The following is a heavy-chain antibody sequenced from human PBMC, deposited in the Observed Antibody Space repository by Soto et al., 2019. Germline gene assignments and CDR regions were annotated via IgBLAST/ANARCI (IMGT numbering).Heavy chain of an antibody. CDR2: IYWDDDK. CDR3: AQRRNFGSGSYSNNCFDP. Sequence: QITLKESGTTLVKPTQTLTLTCTFSGFSLKTSGVAVGWIRQPPGKAMEWLAIIYWDDDKRYSPSLKSRLTITKETSKNQVLLTMTNKYPVDTDTYHCAQRRNFGSGSYSNNCFDPWGQGTLVTVSS. V-gene: IGHV2-5*02. J-gene: IGHJ5*02. D-gene: IGHD3-10*01. CDR1: GFSLKTSGVA.